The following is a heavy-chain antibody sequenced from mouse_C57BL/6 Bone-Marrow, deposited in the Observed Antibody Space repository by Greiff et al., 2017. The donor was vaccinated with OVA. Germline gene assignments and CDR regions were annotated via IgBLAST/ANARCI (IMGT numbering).Heavy chain of an antibody. CDR3: ARSYYAWFAY. CDR1: GSTFTSYT. V-gene: IGHV1-4*01. D-gene: IGHD1-1*01. Sequence: QVQLQQSGAELARPGASVKMSCKASGSTFTSYTMHWVKQRPGQGLEWIGYINPSSGYTKYNQTFKDKATLTADKSSSTAYMQLSSLTSEDSAVYYCARSYYAWFAYWGQGTLVTVSA. CDR2: INPSSGYT. J-gene: IGHJ3*01.